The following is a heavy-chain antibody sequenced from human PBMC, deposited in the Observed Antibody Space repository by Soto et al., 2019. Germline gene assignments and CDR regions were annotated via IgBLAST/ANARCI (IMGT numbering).Heavy chain of an antibody. CDR1: GFIFSGSA. V-gene: IGHV3-30-3*01. J-gene: IGHJ6*01. CDR2: ISFDAGDE. D-gene: IGHD1-26*01. Sequence: QVSLEESGGGVVQPGRSQRLSCGASGFIFSGSAMHWVRRAPGKGLEWVAGISFDAGDEHYADSVKGRLTISRDNSKNTLYLQMNSLRSEYTSVYYCAKDGAPSEWVMDVCGQGTTVTVSS. CDR3: AKDGAPSEWVMDV.